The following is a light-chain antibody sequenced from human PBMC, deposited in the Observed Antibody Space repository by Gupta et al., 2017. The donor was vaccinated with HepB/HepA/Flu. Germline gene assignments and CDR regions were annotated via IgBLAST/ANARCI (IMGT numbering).Light chain of an antibody. Sequence: EIVLTQSPGTLSLSPGERATLSCRASQSVNTNYLDWYQQKPGQAPTLLIYVTSSRANGVTDRFRGRGAGTDFTLTSSIPVKEDFEVYYVHHDGTSRTFGQGTKVEIK. CDR1: QSVNTNY. CDR2: VTS. CDR3: HHDGTSRT. J-gene: IGKJ1*01. V-gene: IGKV3-20*01.